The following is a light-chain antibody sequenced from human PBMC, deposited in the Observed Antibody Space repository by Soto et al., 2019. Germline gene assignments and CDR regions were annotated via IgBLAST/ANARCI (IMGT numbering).Light chain of an antibody. J-gene: IGLJ2*01. CDR2: SNY. Sequence: VLTQPPSASGTPGQRVTISCSGSNSNIGSNPVHWYQQFPGTAPKVLIYSNYQRPSGVPDRFSGSKSGTSASLAISGLQSEDEADYYCAAWDERPCDLLFGGGT. CDR3: AAWDERPCDLL. V-gene: IGLV1-44*01. CDR1: NSNIGSNP.